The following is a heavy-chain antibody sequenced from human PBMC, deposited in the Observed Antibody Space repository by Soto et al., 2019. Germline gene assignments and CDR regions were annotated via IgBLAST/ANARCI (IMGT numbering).Heavy chain of an antibody. D-gene: IGHD2-15*01. CDR3: ARFVVPATRHPDFDY. J-gene: IGHJ4*02. V-gene: IGHV4-39*01. Sequence: SETLSLTCTVSGGSISSSNYHWGWIRQPPGKGLDWIGNIFYSGTPYYNQSLKSRITISIDTSKNQFSLRLNSVTAADSGVYFCARFVVPATRHPDFDYWGPGTLLTVSS. CDR2: IFYSGTP. CDR1: GGSISSSNYH.